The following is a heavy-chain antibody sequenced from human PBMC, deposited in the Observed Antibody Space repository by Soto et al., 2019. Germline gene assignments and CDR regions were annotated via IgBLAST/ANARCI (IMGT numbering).Heavy chain of an antibody. J-gene: IGHJ4*02. CDR2: ISGSVGST. V-gene: IGHV3-23*01. D-gene: IGHD6-13*01. CDR1: GFTFSNYA. Sequence: GGSLRLSCAASGFTFSNYAINWVRQSPGKGLEWVSVISGSVGSTYYADSVKGRFTITRDNSKNTLYLQMNSLRAEDTAVYYCAKAGGAAGAVDYFDYWGQGTLVTVSS. CDR3: AKAGGAAGAVDYFDY.